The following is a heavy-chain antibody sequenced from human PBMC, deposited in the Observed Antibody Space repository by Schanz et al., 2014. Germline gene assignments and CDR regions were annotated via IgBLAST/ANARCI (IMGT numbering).Heavy chain of an antibody. J-gene: IGHJ4*02. CDR3: ARLDPYCRSGTCSRAFDF. V-gene: IGHV3-66*02. CDR2: IFTDGRT. CDR1: GFTFSSYA. D-gene: IGHD2-15*01. Sequence: EVQLLESGGGLVQPGGSLRLSCAASGFTFSSYAMSWVRQAPGKGLEWVSIIFTDGRTYYADSVKGRFTISRDSSKNTLFLQMNSLRTEDTAVYYCARLDPYCRSGTCSRAFDFWGQGTLVTVSS.